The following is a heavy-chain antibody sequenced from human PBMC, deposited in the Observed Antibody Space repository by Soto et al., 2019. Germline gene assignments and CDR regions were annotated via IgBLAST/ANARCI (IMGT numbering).Heavy chain of an antibody. CDR3: ATHLGSSSSGYYYGMDV. V-gene: IGHV5-51*01. D-gene: IGHD6-6*01. CDR2: IYPGDSDT. J-gene: IGHJ6*02. Sequence: GESLKISCKGSGYSFTSYLICWVRQMPVKGLEWTGIIYPGDSDTRYSPSFQGQVTISADKSISTAYLQWSSLKASDTAVYYCATHLGSSSSGYYYGMDVWGRVTTITFCS. CDR1: GYSFTSYL.